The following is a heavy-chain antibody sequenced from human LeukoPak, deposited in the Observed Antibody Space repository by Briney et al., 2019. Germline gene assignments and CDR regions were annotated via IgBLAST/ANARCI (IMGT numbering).Heavy chain of an antibody. CDR3: AKLPSGSSQGYFDY. Sequence: GGALTLSCAASGFIFSDYAMSWVRRAPGEGLEWVSAISGSATATYYADSGKGRLTISRDNSKHTLYLQMNRLRAEDTAVYYCAKLPSGSSQGYFDYWGQGMLVTVSS. CDR2: ISGSATAT. CDR1: GFIFSDYA. V-gene: IGHV3-23*01. J-gene: IGHJ4*03. D-gene: IGHD1-26*01.